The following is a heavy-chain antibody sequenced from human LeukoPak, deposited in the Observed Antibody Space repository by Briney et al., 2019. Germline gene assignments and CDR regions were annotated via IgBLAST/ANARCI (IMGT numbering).Heavy chain of an antibody. CDR3: ARELEVATIYSYFDH. D-gene: IGHD5-24*01. J-gene: IGHJ4*02. CDR2: TYYRSKWYH. CDR1: GDSVSSNSAA. V-gene: IGHV6-1*01. Sequence: SQTLSLTRAISGDSVSSNSAAWNWIRQSPSRGLEWLGRTYYRSKWYHHYAVSVKGRITINPDTSKSQFSLQLNSVTPEDTAVYYCARELEVATIYSYFDHWGQGTLVTVSS.